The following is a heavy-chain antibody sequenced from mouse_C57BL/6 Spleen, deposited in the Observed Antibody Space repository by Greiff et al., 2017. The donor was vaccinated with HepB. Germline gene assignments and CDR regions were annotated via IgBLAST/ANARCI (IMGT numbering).Heavy chain of an antibody. CDR1: GYSITSGYY. Sequence: VQLKESGPGLVKPSQSLSLTCSVTGYSITSGYYWNWIRQFPGNKLEWMGYISYDGSNNYNPSLKNRISLTRDTSKNQFFLKLNSVTTEDTATYYCARYSNWYFDVWGTGTTVTVSS. V-gene: IGHV3-6*01. CDR2: ISYDGSN. CDR3: ARYSNWYFDV. D-gene: IGHD2-5*01. J-gene: IGHJ1*03.